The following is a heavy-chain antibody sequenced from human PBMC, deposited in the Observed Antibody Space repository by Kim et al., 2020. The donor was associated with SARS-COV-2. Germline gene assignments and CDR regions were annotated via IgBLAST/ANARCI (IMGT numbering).Heavy chain of an antibody. Sequence: SETLSLTCTVSGGSVSSGSYYWSWIRQPPGKGLEWIGYIYYSGSTNYNPSLKSRVTISVDTSKNQFSLKLSSVTAADTAVYYCASGGAYCGGDCYGVAFDYWGQGTLVTVSS. CDR2: IYYSGST. D-gene: IGHD2-21*01. CDR3: ASGGAYCGGDCYGVAFDY. V-gene: IGHV4-61*01. J-gene: IGHJ4*02. CDR1: GGSVSSGSYY.